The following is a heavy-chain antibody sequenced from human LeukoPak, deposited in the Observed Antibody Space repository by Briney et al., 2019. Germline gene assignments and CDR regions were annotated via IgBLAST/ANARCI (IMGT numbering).Heavy chain of an antibody. CDR3: ARYCSSTSCYQSRLFDY. CDR2: IYYSGST. V-gene: IGHV4-39*07. J-gene: IGHJ4*02. Sequence: SETLSLTCTVSGGSISSSSYYWGWIRQPPGKGLEWIGCIYYSGSTYYNPSLKSRVTISVDTSKNQFSLKLSSVTGADTAVYYCARYCSSTSCYQSRLFDYWGQGTLVTVSS. D-gene: IGHD2-2*01. CDR1: GGSISSSSYY.